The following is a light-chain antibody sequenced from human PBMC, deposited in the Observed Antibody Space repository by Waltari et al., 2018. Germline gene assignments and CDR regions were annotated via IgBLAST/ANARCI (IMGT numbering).Light chain of an antibody. J-gene: IGLJ3*02. CDR2: GSS. Sequence: QSVLTQPPSVSGAPGQRVTISCTGSGSNLGAGYDVHWYQPLPRAAPKLLLYGSSSRPLGVPDRFFGSTSGTSASLAITGLQAEDEGDYYCQSYDTSLSVVFGGGTKLTVL. V-gene: IGLV1-40*01. CDR3: QSYDTSLSVV. CDR1: GSNLGAGYD.